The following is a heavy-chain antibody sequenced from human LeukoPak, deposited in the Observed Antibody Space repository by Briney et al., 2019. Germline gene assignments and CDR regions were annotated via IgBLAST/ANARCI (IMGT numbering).Heavy chain of an antibody. CDR1: GCSINSIYW. CDR2: IQHSGNI. J-gene: IGHJ5*02. CDR3: ARNYESGYSIGP. D-gene: IGHD3-3*01. V-gene: IGHV4-4*02. Sequence: SETLSLTCAVSGCSINSIYWWSWVRQPPGKWLEWIGEIQHSGNINYNLSLKSRVTISVDKSKNQFSLTVTSVTAADTAIYYCARNYESGYSIGPWGQGTLVTVSS.